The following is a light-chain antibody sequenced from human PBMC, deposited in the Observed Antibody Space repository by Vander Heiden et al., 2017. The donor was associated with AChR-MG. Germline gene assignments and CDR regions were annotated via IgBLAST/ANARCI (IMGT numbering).Light chain of an antibody. Sequence: SSELTQDPAVSVALGQTVRITCQGDSLRNYYANWYQQKPGQAPVLVIYGRNNRPSGIPDRFSGSGSGNTASLTITGAQAEDEADYYCNSRDSSGNPLIFGGGTKLTVL. CDR1: SLRNYY. CDR3: NSRDSSGNPLI. V-gene: IGLV3-19*01. J-gene: IGLJ2*01. CDR2: GRN.